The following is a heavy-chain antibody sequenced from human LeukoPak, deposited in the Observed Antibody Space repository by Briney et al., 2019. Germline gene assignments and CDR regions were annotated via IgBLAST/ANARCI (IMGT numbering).Heavy chain of an antibody. V-gene: IGHV1-2*02. D-gene: IGHD2-2*02. Sequence: GASVTVSCKASGYTFTIYYMHWVRQAPGQGLEWAGWINPNSGATSYAQRFQGRVTMTRDTSISTAYVELSGLTSADTAVYYWPRNPPYCTSTSCYNDYWGQGTLVTVSS. CDR1: GYTFTIYY. J-gene: IGHJ4*02. CDR2: INPNSGAT. CDR3: PRNPPYCTSTSCYNDY.